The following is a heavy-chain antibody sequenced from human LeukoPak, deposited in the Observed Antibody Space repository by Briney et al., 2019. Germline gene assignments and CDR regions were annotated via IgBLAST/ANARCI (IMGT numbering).Heavy chain of an antibody. Sequence: GGSLRLSCAASGFTFSSYEMNWVRQAPGKGLEWVSYISSSGSTIYYADSVKGRFTISRDNAKNSLYLQMNSLRAEDTAVYYCARDWVIAAAVPLDVWGKGTTVTVSS. J-gene: IGHJ6*04. CDR3: ARDWVIAAAVPLDV. V-gene: IGHV3-48*03. CDR2: ISSSGSTI. CDR1: GFTFSSYE. D-gene: IGHD6-13*01.